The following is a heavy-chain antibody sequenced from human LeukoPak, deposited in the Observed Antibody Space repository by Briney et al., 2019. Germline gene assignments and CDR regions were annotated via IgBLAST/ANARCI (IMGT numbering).Heavy chain of an antibody. Sequence: GGSLRLSCVASGFTFSSFSVNWVRQAPGEGLEWVSSISSSSSYKYYTDSVKGRFTISRDNAKNSLYLQMNSLRAEDTAVYYCARSAAGTYYWGQGTLVTDSS. CDR3: ARSAAGTYY. CDR1: GFTFSSFS. D-gene: IGHD1-1*01. V-gene: IGHV3-21*01. J-gene: IGHJ4*02. CDR2: ISSSSSYK.